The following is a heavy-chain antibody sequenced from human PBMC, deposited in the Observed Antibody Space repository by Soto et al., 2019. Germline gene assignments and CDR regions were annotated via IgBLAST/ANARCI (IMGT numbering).Heavy chain of an antibody. CDR3: ASAEVGATTY. CDR2: SRNKANSYTT. CDR1: GFTFSDHY. Sequence: EVQLVESGGGLVQPGGSLRLSCAASGFTFSDHYMDWVRQAPGKGLEWVGRSRNKANSYTTEYAASGKGRFTISRDDSKNSLYLQMNSLKTEDTAVYYCASAEVGATTYWGQGTLVTVSS. J-gene: IGHJ4*02. V-gene: IGHV3-72*01. D-gene: IGHD1-26*01.